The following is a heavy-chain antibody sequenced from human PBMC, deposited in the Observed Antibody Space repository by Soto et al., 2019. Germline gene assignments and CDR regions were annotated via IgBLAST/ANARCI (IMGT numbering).Heavy chain of an antibody. CDR1: GGSISSSNW. V-gene: IGHV4-4*02. Sequence: SETLSLTCAVSGGSISSSNWWSWVRQPPGKGLEWIGEIYHSGSTNYNPSLKSRVTISVDKSKNQFSLKLSSVTAADTAVYYCARVQRFGAYYYYGMDVWGQGTTVTVSS. CDR2: IYHSGST. J-gene: IGHJ6*02. D-gene: IGHD3-10*01. CDR3: ARVQRFGAYYYYGMDV.